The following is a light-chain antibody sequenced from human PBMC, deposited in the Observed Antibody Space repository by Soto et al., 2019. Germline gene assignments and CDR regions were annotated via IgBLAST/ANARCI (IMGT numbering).Light chain of an antibody. V-gene: IGLV2-14*01. CDR2: EVS. Sequence: QSVLTQPSDVSGSRGQSLTISCPGTSSDVGNYKYVSWYQQHPGKAPKLMIYEVSNRPSGVSNRFSGSKSGNTASLTISGLQAEDETDYYCFSYTSSGTYVLGTGTKVTVL. CDR1: SSDVGNYKY. CDR3: FSYTSSGTYV. J-gene: IGLJ1*01.